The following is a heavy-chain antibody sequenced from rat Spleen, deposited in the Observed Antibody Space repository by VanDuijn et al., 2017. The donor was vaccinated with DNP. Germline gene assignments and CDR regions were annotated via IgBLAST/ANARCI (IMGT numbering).Heavy chain of an antibody. J-gene: IGHJ1*01. D-gene: IGHD1-12*02. CDR2: ISYDGGIT. CDR3: VRPDYYFGSYPFF. V-gene: IGHV5-22*01. CDR1: GFTFRDYY. Sequence: EVQLVESGGGLVQPGRSMKLSCAASGFTFRDYYMAWVRQAPTKGLEWVAYISYDGGITSYGDSVKGRFTISRDNAKSTLYLQMNRLRSEDKATYYCVRPDYYFGSYPFFWGPGTMVTVSS.